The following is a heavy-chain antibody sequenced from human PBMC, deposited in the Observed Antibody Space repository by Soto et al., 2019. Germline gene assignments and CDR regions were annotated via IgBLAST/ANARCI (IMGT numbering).Heavy chain of an antibody. CDR1: GFTFSNYG. CDR2: IWYDGSNK. V-gene: IGHV3-33*06. Sequence: PGGSLRLSCAASGFTFSNYGMHWVRQAPGKGLEWVALIWYDGSNKYYVDTVKGRFTISRDNSKNTLYLQMNSLRDEDTAVYYCAKGRGTAYNYYFDFWGLGTLVTVSS. J-gene: IGHJ4*02. D-gene: IGHD2-8*02. CDR3: AKGRGTAYNYYFDF.